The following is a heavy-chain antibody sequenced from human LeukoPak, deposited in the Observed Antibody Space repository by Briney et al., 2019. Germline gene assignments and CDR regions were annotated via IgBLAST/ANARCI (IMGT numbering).Heavy chain of an antibody. V-gene: IGHV4-34*01. CDR3: ARCENAINWFDP. Sequence: PSETLSLTCAVYGGSFSGYYWSWIRQPPGKGLEWIGDINHSGSTNYNPSLKSRVTISVDTSKNQFSLKLSSVTAADTAVYYCARCENAINWFDPWGQGTLVTVSS. CDR1: GGSFSGYY. CDR2: INHSGST. D-gene: IGHD1-1*01. J-gene: IGHJ5*02.